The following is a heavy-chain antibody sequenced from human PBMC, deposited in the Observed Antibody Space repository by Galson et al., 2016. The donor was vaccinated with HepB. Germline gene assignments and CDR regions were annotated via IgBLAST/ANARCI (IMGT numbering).Heavy chain of an antibody. CDR2: ISSGSSVI. J-gene: IGHJ6*02. V-gene: IGHV3-11*04. CDR3: GRDAGSGSQYYYGVDV. Sequence: SLRLSCAGSGFTFSDYYMTWIRQAPGKGPEWLSYISSGSSVIYYADSVKGRFTISRDNALNSLYLQMNSLRGEDTAVSYCGRDAGSGSQYYYGVDVWGQGTTGTVSS. D-gene: IGHD3-10*01. CDR1: GFTFSDYY.